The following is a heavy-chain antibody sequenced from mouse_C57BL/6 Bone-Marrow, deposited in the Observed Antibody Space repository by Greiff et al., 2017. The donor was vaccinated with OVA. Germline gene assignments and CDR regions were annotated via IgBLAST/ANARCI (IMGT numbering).Heavy chain of an antibody. J-gene: IGHJ3*01. Sequence: QVQLQQPGAELVMPWASVKLSCKASGYTFTSYWMHWVKQRPGQGLEWIGEIDPSDSYTNYNQKFKGKSTLTVDKSSSTAYMQLSSLTSEDSAVYYCARGLTVFAYWGQGTLVTVSA. V-gene: IGHV1-69*01. CDR1: GYTFTSYW. D-gene: IGHD4-1*01. CDR2: IDPSDSYT. CDR3: ARGLTVFAY.